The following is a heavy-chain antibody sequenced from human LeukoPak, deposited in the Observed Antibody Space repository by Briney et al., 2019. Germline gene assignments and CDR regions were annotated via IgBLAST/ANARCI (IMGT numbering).Heavy chain of an antibody. Sequence: SETLSLTCTVSGASISSSSYYWSWIRQPPGKGLEWIGYIYYSGSTNYNPSLKSRVTISVDTSKNQFSLKLSSVTAADTAVYYCARIGYSYGSHYYYYYYMDVWGKGTTVTISS. J-gene: IGHJ6*03. CDR1: GASISSSSYY. CDR3: ARIGYSYGSHYYYYYYMDV. D-gene: IGHD5-18*01. V-gene: IGHV4-61*01. CDR2: IYYSGST.